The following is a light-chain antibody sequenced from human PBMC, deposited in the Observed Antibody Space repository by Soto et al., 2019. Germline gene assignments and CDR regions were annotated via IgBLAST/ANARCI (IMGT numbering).Light chain of an antibody. CDR1: QNIGTS. CDR3: QQRSVWPIT. Sequence: LTQSPATLSLSLGDRSTISCRAGQNIGTSLVWSQQKPGQXPRXXIYDASHRATGVPARFSGSVSGTAGTITLSGLEPEDVQVYDGQQRSVWPITFGQGTRLEI. CDR2: DAS. J-gene: IGKJ5*01. V-gene: IGKV3-11*01.